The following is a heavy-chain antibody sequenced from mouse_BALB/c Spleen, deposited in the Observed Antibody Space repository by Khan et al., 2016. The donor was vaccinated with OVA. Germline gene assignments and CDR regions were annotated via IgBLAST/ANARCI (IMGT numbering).Heavy chain of an antibody. J-gene: IGHJ3*01. D-gene: IGHD1-1*01. CDR2: ISSGGSYT. CDR3: AGMAYYYDSEGFAY. V-gene: IGHV5-6*01. CDR1: GFTFSTYG. Sequence: EVELVESGGDLVKPEGSLKLSCAASGFTFSTYGMSWVRQTPDKRLEWVATISSGGSYTYYPDSVQGRFTISRANAKNTLYLQMSSLKSEDTAMFYCAGMAYYYDSEGFAYWGQGTLVTVSA.